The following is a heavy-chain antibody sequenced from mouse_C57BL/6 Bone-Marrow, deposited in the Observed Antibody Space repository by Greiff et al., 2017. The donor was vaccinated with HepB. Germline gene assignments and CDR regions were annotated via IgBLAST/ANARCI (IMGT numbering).Heavy chain of an antibody. CDR1: GYTFTSYT. J-gene: IGHJ4*01. V-gene: IGHV1-4*01. CDR3: ARRYYGIFYAMDY. CDR2: INPSSGYT. D-gene: IGHD2-1*01. Sequence: QVQLQQSGAELARPGASVKMSCKASGYTFTSYTMHWVKQRPGQGLEWIGYINPSSGYTKYNQKFKDKATLTADKSSSTAYMQLISLTSEDSAVYYCARRYYGIFYAMDYWGQGTSVTVSS.